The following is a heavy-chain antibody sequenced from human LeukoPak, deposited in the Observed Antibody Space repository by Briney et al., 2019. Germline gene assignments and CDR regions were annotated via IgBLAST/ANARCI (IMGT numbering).Heavy chain of an antibody. CDR1: GYTFTGYY. V-gene: IGHV1-8*02. CDR2: MNPNSGNT. CDR3: ARLFAGAGRGGDY. J-gene: IGHJ4*02. Sequence: GASVKVSCKASGYTFTGYYMHWVRQAPGQGLEWMGWMNPNSGNTGYAQKVQGRVTMTRNTSISTAYMELSSLRSEDTDVYYCARLFAGAGRGGDYWRQGTLVTVSS. D-gene: IGHD6-19*01.